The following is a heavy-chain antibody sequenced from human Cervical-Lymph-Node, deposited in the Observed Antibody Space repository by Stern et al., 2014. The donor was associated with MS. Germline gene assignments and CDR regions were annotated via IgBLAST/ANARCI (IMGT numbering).Heavy chain of an antibody. CDR1: GGTFNVYA. V-gene: IGHV1-69*01. Sequence: VQLVESGAEVKKPGSSVKVSCHTSGGTFNVYAINWLRQAPGQGLEWMGGILPIIGIANYAQKFQGRVTITADESTRTSSMQLSSLTSNDTAVYYCARDGRHTNNYGLDVWGQGTTVTVSS. J-gene: IGHJ6*02. CDR2: ILPIIGIA. CDR3: ARDGRHTNNYGLDV.